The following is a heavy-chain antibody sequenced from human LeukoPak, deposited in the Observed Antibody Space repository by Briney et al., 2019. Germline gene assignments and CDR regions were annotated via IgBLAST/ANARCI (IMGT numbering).Heavy chain of an antibody. J-gene: IGHJ4*02. D-gene: IGHD4-17*01. V-gene: IGHV4-61*01. Sequence: SETLSLTCTVSGGSVSSANYYWSWIRQPPGKGLEWIGYIHYTGSTNYNPSLKSRLTISVDTSMNQFSLKLTSVTAADTAVYYCARDDTVTTGFDYWGQGTLVTAPS. CDR3: ARDDTVTTGFDY. CDR2: IHYTGST. CDR1: GGSVSSANYY.